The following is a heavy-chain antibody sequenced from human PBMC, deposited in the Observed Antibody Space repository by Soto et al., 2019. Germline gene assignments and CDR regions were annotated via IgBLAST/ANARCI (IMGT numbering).Heavy chain of an antibody. CDR1: GYTFTSYG. J-gene: IGHJ4*02. CDR3: AGSTYYCASSGPTYFDY. D-gene: IGHD3-22*01. CDR2: ISAYNGNT. Sequence: ASVKVSCKASGYTFTSYGISWVRQAPGQGLEWMGWISAYNGNTNYAQKLQGRVTMTTDTSTSTAYMELRSLRSDDTAVYYGAGSTYYCASSGPTYFDYWGQGTLVTVSS. V-gene: IGHV1-18*01.